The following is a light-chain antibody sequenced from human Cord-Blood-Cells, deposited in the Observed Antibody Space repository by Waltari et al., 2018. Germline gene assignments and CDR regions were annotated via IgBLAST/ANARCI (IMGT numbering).Light chain of an antibody. CDR1: QCISSW. V-gene: IGKV1-12*01. Sequence: DIQMTQSPSSVSVSVGDRVTITCRASQCISSWLAWYQQKPGKAPKLLIYAASSLQSGVPSRISGGGAGTDFTLTISSLQPEDFATYYCQQANSFPPLTFGGGTKVEIK. CDR2: AAS. CDR3: QQANSFPPLT. J-gene: IGKJ4*01.